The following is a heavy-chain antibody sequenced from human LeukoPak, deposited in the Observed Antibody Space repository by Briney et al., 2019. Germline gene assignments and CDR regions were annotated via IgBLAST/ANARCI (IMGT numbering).Heavy chain of an antibody. Sequence: GGSPRLSCAASGFTFSSYWMSWVRQAPGRGLEWVASIKQDGSEKYYVDSVKGRFTISRDSAKNSLYLQMNSLRAEDTAVYYCARDPTHSSSWLLILDYWGQGTLVTVSS. CDR1: GFTFSSYW. V-gene: IGHV3-7*03. CDR3: ARDPTHSSSWLLILDY. CDR2: IKQDGSEK. J-gene: IGHJ4*02. D-gene: IGHD6-13*01.